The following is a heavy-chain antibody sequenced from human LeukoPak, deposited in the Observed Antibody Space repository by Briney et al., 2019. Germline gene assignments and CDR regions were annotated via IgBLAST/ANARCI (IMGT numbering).Heavy chain of an antibody. Sequence: ASVKVSCKASGYTFTGYYMHWVRQAPGQGLEWMGWINPNSGGTNYAQKFQGRVTMTRDTSITTAYMELGRLRSDDTAVYYCAREWSYGDYYDCWGQGTLVTVSS. CDR3: AREWSYGDYYDC. D-gene: IGHD4-17*01. CDR1: GYTFTGYY. V-gene: IGHV1-2*02. J-gene: IGHJ4*02. CDR2: INPNSGGT.